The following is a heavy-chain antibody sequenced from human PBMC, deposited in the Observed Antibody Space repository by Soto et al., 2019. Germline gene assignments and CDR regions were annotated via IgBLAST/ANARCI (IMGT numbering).Heavy chain of an antibody. CDR2: ISGSGGST. Sequence: EVQLLESGGGLVQPGGSLRLSCAASGFTFSSYAMSWVRQAPGKGLEWVSAISGSGGSTYYADSVKGRFTISRDNSKNTLYLPMNSLRAEDTAVYYCAKAHPRKALWSGYLTGSGWFDPWGQGTLVTVCS. J-gene: IGHJ5*02. V-gene: IGHV3-23*01. D-gene: IGHD3-3*01. CDR3: AKAHPRKALWSGYLTGSGWFDP. CDR1: GFTFSSYA.